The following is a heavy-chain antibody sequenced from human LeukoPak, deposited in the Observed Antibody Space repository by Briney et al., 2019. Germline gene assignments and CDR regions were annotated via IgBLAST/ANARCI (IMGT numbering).Heavy chain of an antibody. J-gene: IGHJ5*02. CDR2: IYYSGST. CDR1: GGSISSGGYY. Sequence: SETLSLTCTVSGGSISSGGYYWRWIRQHPGRGLEWIGYIYYSGSTYYNPSLKSRVTISVDTSKNQFSLKLSSVTAADTAVYYCARFGGSGYYYWFDPWGQGTLVTVSS. CDR3: ARFGGSGYYYWFDP. D-gene: IGHD3-22*01. V-gene: IGHV4-31*03.